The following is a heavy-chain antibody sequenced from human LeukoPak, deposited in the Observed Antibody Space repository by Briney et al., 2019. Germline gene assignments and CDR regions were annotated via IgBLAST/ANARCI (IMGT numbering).Heavy chain of an antibody. V-gene: IGHV3-33*01. Sequence: GGSLRLSCAASGFTFSNYGMQWVRQAPGKGLEWVAVIWYDGSNEDYADSVKGRFTISRDNSKNTLYLQMNSLRAEGTAVYYCATSSTVTTDDYWGQGTLVTVSS. J-gene: IGHJ4*02. CDR2: IWYDGSNE. CDR1: GFTFSNYG. CDR3: ATSSTVTTDDY. D-gene: IGHD4-17*01.